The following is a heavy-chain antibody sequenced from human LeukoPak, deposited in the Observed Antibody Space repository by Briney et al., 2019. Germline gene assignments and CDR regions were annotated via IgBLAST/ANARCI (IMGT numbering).Heavy chain of an antibody. CDR2: INSDGSST. D-gene: IGHD1-26*01. J-gene: IGHJ3*02. V-gene: IGHV3-74*01. Sequence: PGGSLRLSCAASGFTFSSYWMHWVRQAPGKGLVWVSRINSDGSSTSYADSVKGRFTISRDNAKNTLYLQMNSLRAEDTAVYYCARERYSGSYYSPNDAFDIWGQGTMVTVSS. CDR3: ARERYSGSYYSPNDAFDI. CDR1: GFTFSSYW.